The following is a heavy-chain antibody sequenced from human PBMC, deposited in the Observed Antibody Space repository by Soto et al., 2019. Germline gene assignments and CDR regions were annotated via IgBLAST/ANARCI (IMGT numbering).Heavy chain of an antibody. J-gene: IGHJ4*02. CDR3: ARGMTTVTTFDY. Sequence: SETLSLTCAVSGGSISSGGHSWSWIRQPPGKGLEYIGYIYHSGSTYYNPSLKSRVSISVDRSKNQVSLKLSSVTAADTAVYYCARGMTTVTTFDYWGQGTLVTVSS. CDR1: GGSISSGGHS. CDR2: IYHSGST. V-gene: IGHV4-30-2*01. D-gene: IGHD4-4*01.